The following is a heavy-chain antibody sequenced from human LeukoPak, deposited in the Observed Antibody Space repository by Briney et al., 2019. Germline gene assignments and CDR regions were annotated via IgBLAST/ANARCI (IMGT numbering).Heavy chain of an antibody. J-gene: IGHJ4*02. CDR1: GGSISSGSYF. V-gene: IGHV4-61*02. Sequence: SETLSLTCTVSGGSISSGSYFWSWIRQPAGKGLEWIGRIYTSGSTNYSPSLKSRVTISVDTSRNQFSLNLTSVTAADTAVYYCARRYPSVRGANLRPQEVRKYYFDYWGQGTLVTVSS. CDR3: ARRYPSVRGANLRPQEVRKYYFDY. CDR2: IYTSGST. D-gene: IGHD3-10*01.